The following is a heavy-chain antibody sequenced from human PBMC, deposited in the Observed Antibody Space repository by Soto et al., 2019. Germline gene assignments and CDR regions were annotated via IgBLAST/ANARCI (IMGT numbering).Heavy chain of an antibody. Sequence: SLRLSCAASGFTFSSYSMNWVRQAPGKGLEWVSSISSSSSYIYYADSVKGRFTISRDNAKNSLYLQMNSLRAEDTAVYYCARGRIYYYYYGMDVCGQGPTVTVYS. CDR3: ARGRIYYYYYGMDV. J-gene: IGHJ6*02. CDR2: ISSSSSYI. V-gene: IGHV3-21*01. CDR1: GFTFSSYS.